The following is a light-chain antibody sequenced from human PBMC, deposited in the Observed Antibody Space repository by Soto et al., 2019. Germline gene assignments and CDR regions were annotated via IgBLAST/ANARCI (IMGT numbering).Light chain of an antibody. CDR3: SSYAGSNNLV. CDR2: EVS. Sequence: SALTQPPSASGSPGQSVTISCTGTSSDVGGYNYVSWYQQHPGKAPKLMIYEVSKRPSGVPDRLSGSKSGNTASLTVSGLQAEDEADYYCSSYAGSNNLVFGGGTKVTVL. J-gene: IGLJ2*01. CDR1: SSDVGGYNY. V-gene: IGLV2-8*01.